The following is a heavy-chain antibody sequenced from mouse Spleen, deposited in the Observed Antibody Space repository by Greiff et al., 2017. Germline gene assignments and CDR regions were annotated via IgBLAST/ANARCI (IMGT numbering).Heavy chain of an antibody. CDR3: ARVYYYGTDY. J-gene: IGHJ2*01. CDR2: ISSGGST. V-gene: IGHV5-6-5*01. D-gene: IGHD1-1*01. CDR1: GFTFSSYA. Sequence: EVQGVESGGGLVKPGGSLKLSCAASGFTFSSYAMSWVRQTPEKRLEWVASISSGGSTYYPDSVKGRFTISRDNARNILYLQMSSLRSEDTAMYYCARVYYYGTDYWGQGTTLTVSS.